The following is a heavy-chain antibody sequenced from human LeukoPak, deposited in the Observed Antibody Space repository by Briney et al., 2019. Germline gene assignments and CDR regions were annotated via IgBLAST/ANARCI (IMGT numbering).Heavy chain of an antibody. CDR3: AKSVTADP. Sequence: ETLSLTCAVYGGSFSGYYWSWIRQPPGKGLEWVSVIYSGGSTYYADSVKGRFTISRDTSKNTLYLQMNSLRAEDTAVYYCAKSVTADPWGQGTLVTVSS. CDR2: IYSGGST. V-gene: IGHV3-53*01. D-gene: IGHD4-23*01. J-gene: IGHJ5*02. CDR1: GGSFSGYY.